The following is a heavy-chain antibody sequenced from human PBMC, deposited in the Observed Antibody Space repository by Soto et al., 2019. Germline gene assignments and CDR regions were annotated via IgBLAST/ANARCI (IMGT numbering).Heavy chain of an antibody. CDR2: IIPIFGTA. D-gene: IGHD5-18*01. J-gene: IGHJ6*02. V-gene: IGHV1-69*13. Sequence: GASVKVSCKASGGTFSSYAISWVRQAPGQGLEWMGGIIPIFGTANYAQKFQGRVTITADESTSTAYMELSSLRSEDTAVYYCASGGGAMVTFPYYYYGMDVWGQGTTVTVSS. CDR1: GGTFSSYA. CDR3: ASGGGAMVTFPYYYYGMDV.